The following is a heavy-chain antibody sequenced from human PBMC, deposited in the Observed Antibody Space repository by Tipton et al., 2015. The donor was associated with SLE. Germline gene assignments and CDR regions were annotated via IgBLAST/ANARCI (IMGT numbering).Heavy chain of an antibody. CDR3: AKNKAVPEN. Sequence: TLSLTCTVSCGSIRGGDYYWSWIRQHPGKGLEWIGYIHDSGATFYNPSLRSRSAISVDTSQNQFSLRLTSVTAADTAIYYCAKNKAVPENWGQGTLVTVSS. CDR1: CGSIRGGDYY. V-gene: IGHV4-31*03. D-gene: IGHD6-19*01. J-gene: IGHJ4*02. CDR2: IHDSGAT.